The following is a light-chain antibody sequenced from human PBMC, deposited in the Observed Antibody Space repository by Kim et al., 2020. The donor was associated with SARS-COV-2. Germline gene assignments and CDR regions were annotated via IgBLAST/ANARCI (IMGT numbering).Light chain of an antibody. V-gene: IGLV3-21*04. J-gene: IGLJ2*01. Sequence: APGKTARITCGGNNIGSKSVPWYQQKPGQAPVLVIYYDSDRPSGIPERFSGSNSGNTATLTISRVEAGDEADYYCQVWDSSSDHRLFGGGTQLTVL. CDR3: QVWDSSSDHRL. CDR2: YDS. CDR1: NIGSKS.